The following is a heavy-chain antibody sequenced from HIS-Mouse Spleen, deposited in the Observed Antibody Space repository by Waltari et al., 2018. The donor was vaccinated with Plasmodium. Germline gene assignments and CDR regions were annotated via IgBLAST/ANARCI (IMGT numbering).Heavy chain of an antibody. CDR3: AKGGLTPYYYYGMDV. J-gene: IGHJ6*02. D-gene: IGHD3-16*01. Sequence: EVQLVESGGVVVQPGVSLGLSCAASGFTFADYTMHWVRQARGQGLVWVCFIICYVCSTYYADPVKGRVTISRDNIKNSLYLQMNSMRTEDAALYYCAKGGLTPYYYYGMDVWGQGTTVTVSS. CDR1: GFTFADYT. V-gene: IGHV3-43*01. CDR2: IICYVCST.